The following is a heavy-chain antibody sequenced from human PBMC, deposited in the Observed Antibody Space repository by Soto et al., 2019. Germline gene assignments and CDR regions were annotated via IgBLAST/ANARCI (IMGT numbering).Heavy chain of an antibody. D-gene: IGHD2-2*01. Sequence: PGESLKISCKGSGYSFTKYWISWVREMPGKGLEWMGRIDPIDSHTTYSPSFQGHVTISTDKSINTAYLQWSSLKASDTAMYYCARRYCSSATCPRNYYGMDVWGQGTTVTVSS. J-gene: IGHJ6*02. CDR3: ARRYCSSATCPRNYYGMDV. CDR2: IDPIDSHT. CDR1: GYSFTKYW. V-gene: IGHV5-10-1*01.